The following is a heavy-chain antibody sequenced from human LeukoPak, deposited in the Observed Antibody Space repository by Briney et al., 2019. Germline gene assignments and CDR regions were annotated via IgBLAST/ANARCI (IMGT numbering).Heavy chain of an antibody. CDR3: ARDDPFYSDSSGGALT. CDR1: GGTFSRYG. Sequence: SVKVSCKTSGGTFSRYGITWVRQAPGQGLEWMGRIIPKFGKANYAQKFQGRVTITTDESTTTAYMEMISLRSEDTAVYYCARDDPFYSDSSGGALTWGQGTMVTVSS. CDR2: IIPKFGKA. J-gene: IGHJ3*01. D-gene: IGHD3-22*01. V-gene: IGHV1-69*05.